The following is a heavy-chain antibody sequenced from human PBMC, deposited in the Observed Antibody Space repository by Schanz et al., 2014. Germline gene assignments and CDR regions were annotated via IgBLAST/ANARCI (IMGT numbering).Heavy chain of an antibody. CDR3: ARVRAYDYGAEAHGMDV. V-gene: IGHV3-53*01. D-gene: IGHD4-17*01. CDR2: IYISSGST. J-gene: IGHJ6*02. Sequence: EVQLVESGGGLIQPGGSLRLSCAVSGFTVSTNYMSWVRQAPGKGLEWVSTIYISSGSTNYADLVKGRFTISRDNAKNSLYLQMNSLRAEDTAVYYCARVRAYDYGAEAHGMDVWGHGTTVTFSS. CDR1: GFTVSTNY.